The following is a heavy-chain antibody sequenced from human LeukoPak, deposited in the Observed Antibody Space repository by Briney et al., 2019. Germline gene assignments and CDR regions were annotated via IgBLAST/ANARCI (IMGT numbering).Heavy chain of an antibody. D-gene: IGHD3-22*01. CDR1: GYTFTGYY. J-gene: IGHJ4*02. CDR3: APGPATPKPGVAYYSDNGGYYYFDY. CDR2: INPNSGGT. Sequence: GASVKVSCKTSGYTFTGYYIHWVRQAPGQGLEWMGWINPNSGGTNYAQKFQGRVTMTRDASITTAYMELSRLRSDDTAVYYCAPGPATPKPGVAYYSDNGGYYYFDYWGQGTLVTVSA. V-gene: IGHV1-2*02.